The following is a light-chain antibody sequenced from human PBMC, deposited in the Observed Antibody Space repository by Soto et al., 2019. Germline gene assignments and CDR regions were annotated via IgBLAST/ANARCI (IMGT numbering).Light chain of an antibody. CDR3: QQYNNWPPYT. J-gene: IGKJ2*01. CDR2: DTS. CDR1: QSVRSN. V-gene: IGKV3-15*01. Sequence: EIVMTQSPVTLSVSPGERATLSCRASQSVRSNLAWYQQKPGQAPRLLIYDTSTRATGIPARFSGSGTGTEFTLTISSLQSEAFAVYYCQQYNNWPPYTFGQGTKLEIK.